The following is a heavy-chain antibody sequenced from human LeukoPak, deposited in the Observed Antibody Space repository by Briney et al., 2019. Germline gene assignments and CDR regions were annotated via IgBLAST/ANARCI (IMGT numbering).Heavy chain of an antibody. CDR3: ARASLRYFDWVHDYFDY. V-gene: IGHV4-30-2*01. CDR1: GGSISSGGYS. Sequence: KSSETLSLTCAVSGGSISSGGYSWSWIRQPPGKGLEWIGYIYHSGSTYYNPSLKSRVTISVDRSKNQFSLKLSSVTAADTAVYYCARASLRYFDWVHDYFDYWGQGTLVTVSS. D-gene: IGHD3-9*01. J-gene: IGHJ4*02. CDR2: IYHSGST.